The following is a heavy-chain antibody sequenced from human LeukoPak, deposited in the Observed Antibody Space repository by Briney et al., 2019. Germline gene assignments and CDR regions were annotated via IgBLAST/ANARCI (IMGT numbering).Heavy chain of an antibody. Sequence: SETLSLTCTVSGGSISSSSYYWGWIRQPPGKGLEYIGSIHYSGSTYYNSSLRSRVTMSVDTSKNQFSLKLSSVTAADTAVYYCARGLGNIVLEARDNWFDPWGQGTLVTVSS. D-gene: IGHD2/OR15-2a*01. CDR3: ARGLGNIVLEARDNWFDP. J-gene: IGHJ5*02. V-gene: IGHV4-39*07. CDR2: IHYSGST. CDR1: GGSISSSSYY.